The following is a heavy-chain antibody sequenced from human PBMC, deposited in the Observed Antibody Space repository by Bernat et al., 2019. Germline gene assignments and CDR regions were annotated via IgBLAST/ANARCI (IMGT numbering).Heavy chain of an antibody. CDR3: ARGGDCSGGSCSLKF. V-gene: IGHV1-3*01. CDR2: INAGNGNT. D-gene: IGHD2-15*01. CDR1: GYTLTSYA. J-gene: IGHJ4*02. Sequence: QVQLVQWGAEVKKPGASVKVSCKAPGYTLTSYAMHWVRQAPGQRLEWMGWINAGNGNTKYSQKFQARVTITREPSASTAYMELSSLRSEDTAVYYCARGGDCSGGSCSLKFWGQGTLVTVSS.